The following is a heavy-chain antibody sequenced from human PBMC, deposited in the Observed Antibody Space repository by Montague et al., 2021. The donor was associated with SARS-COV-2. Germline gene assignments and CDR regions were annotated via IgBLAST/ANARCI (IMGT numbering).Heavy chain of an antibody. CDR1: GGSISSNF. Sequence: SETLSLTCTVSGGSISSNFWSWIRQPPGKGLEWIGYIYYSGSTNYNPSLKSRVTISVDTSKKQFSLQLSSVTAADTAVYYCARTRGYDPLFDFWGRGTLVTVSS. J-gene: IGHJ4*02. CDR3: ARTRGYDPLFDF. CDR2: IYYSGST. D-gene: IGHD5-12*01. V-gene: IGHV4-59*01.